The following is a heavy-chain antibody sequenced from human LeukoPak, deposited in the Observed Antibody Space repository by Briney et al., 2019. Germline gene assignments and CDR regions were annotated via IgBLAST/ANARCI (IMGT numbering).Heavy chain of an antibody. CDR2: IYYSGST. CDR3: ARAALSSGWTHYYYYYGMGV. J-gene: IGHJ6*02. Sequence: SETLSLTCTVSGGSISSYYWSWIRQPPGKGLEWIGYIYYSGSTNYNPSLKSRVTISVDTSKNQFSLKLSSVTAADTAVYYCARAALSSGWTHYYYYYGMGVWGQGTTVTVSS. D-gene: IGHD6-19*01. CDR1: GGSISSYY. V-gene: IGHV4-59*08.